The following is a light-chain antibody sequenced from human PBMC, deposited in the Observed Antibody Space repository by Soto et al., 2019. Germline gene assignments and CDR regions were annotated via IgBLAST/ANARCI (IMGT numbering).Light chain of an antibody. J-gene: IGKJ2*01. Sequence: DIQMTQSPSYLSASIGDKVTITCRSSQFISLYLSWYQQKLGQSPTLLIYSSYILEDGVPPRFSGSGSGTDFNLTISGLHLEDFATYYCQQTYSTPYTFGQGT. CDR3: QQTYSTPYT. V-gene: IGKV1-39*01. CDR1: QFISLY. CDR2: SSY.